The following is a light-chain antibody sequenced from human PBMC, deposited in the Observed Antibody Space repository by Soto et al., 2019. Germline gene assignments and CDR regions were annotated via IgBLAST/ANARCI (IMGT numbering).Light chain of an antibody. J-gene: IGKJ2*01. V-gene: IGKV1-12*01. CDR1: QDISTW. CDR2: GAS. CDR3: QQAHSFPFT. Sequence: DIPMIQSPSSVSASVGDRVSITCRASQDISTWLAWFQQKPGKAPKLLIYGASTLHTGVPSRFGGSGSGTEFTLTISSRRPEDFATYFCQQAHSFPFTFGQGTRLDI.